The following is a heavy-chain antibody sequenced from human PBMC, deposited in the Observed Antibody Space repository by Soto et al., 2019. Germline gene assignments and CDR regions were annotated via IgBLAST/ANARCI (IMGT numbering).Heavy chain of an antibody. J-gene: IGHJ4*02. CDR3: SRHGTAMV. Sequence: EVQLVESGGGLVQPGGSLKLSCAASGFTFSGSAMHWVRQASGKGLEWVGRIRSKANSYATAYAASVKGRFTISRDDSKNTAYLQMNSLKTEDTAVYYCSRHGTAMVWCQGTLVTVSS. CDR2: IRSKANSYAT. V-gene: IGHV3-73*01. CDR1: GFTFSGSA. D-gene: IGHD5-18*01.